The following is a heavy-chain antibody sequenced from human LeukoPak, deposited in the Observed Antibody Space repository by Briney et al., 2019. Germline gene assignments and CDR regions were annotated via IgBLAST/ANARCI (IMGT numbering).Heavy chain of an antibody. Sequence: PGGSLRLSCAASGFTFSSYVMHWVRQAPGKGLEWVAFISYDGSNKYYADSVKGRCTISRDNAKNSLYLQMNSLRAEDTALYYCAKDIYALWFGEMLFDYWGQGTLVTVSS. CDR3: AKDIYALWFGEMLFDY. D-gene: IGHD3-10*01. CDR1: GFTFSSYV. CDR2: ISYDGSNK. V-gene: IGHV3-30*18. J-gene: IGHJ4*02.